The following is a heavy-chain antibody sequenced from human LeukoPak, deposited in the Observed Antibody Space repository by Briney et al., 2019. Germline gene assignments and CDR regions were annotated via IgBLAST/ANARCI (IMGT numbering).Heavy chain of an antibody. CDR3: ARFRPVGDYYMDV. V-gene: IGHV1-69*06. CDR1: GGTFSSYA. CDR2: IIPIFGTA. J-gene: IGHJ6*03. D-gene: IGHD3-16*01. Sequence: SVKVSCKASGGTFSSYAISWVRQAPGQGLEWMGGIIPIFGTANYAQKFQGRVTITADKSTSTAYMELSSLRSEDTAVYYCARFRPVGDYYMDVWGKGTTVTVSS.